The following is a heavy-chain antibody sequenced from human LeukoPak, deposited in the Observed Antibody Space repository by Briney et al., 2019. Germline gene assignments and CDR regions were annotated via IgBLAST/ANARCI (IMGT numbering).Heavy chain of an antibody. Sequence: SETLSLTCTVSGASINSYYWSWIRQPPGKGLQWIAYLYYSGSNNFNPSLKSRLTISVDTSKNQFSLKLNSVTAADTAMYYCARSGSRPSGGAFDLWGQGTMVTVSS. D-gene: IGHD1-26*01. V-gene: IGHV4-59*08. CDR1: GASINSYY. CDR3: ARSGSRPSGGAFDL. J-gene: IGHJ3*01. CDR2: LYYSGSN.